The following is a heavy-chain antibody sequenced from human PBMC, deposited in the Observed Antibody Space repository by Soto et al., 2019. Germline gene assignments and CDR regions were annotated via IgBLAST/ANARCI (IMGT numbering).Heavy chain of an antibody. CDR1: GYTFTSYG. CDR2: IGAYNGNT. Sequence: ASVKVSCKASGYTFTSYGISWVRQAPGQGLEWMGWIGAYNGNTNYAQKLQGRVAMTTDTSTSTAYMELRSLRSDDTAVHYCARNRIAAAGRNGYYYGMDGWGQGTTVTISS. V-gene: IGHV1-18*01. CDR3: ARNRIAAAGRNGYYYGMDG. D-gene: IGHD6-13*01. J-gene: IGHJ6*02.